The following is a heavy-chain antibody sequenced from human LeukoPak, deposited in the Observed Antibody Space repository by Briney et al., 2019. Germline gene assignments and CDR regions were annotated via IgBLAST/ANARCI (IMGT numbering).Heavy chain of an antibody. Sequence: KSSETLSLTCTVSGGSISSSTYHWGWIRQPPGEGLEWIGSIYYSGSPYYNPSLKSRVTISVDTSQNHFSLKLSSVTAADTAVYYCAAIEKGYCSSPSCHTTSWGQGTLVTVSS. V-gene: IGHV4-39*07. CDR3: AAIEKGYCSSPSCHTTS. D-gene: IGHD2-2*02. CDR1: GGSISSSTYH. J-gene: IGHJ5*02. CDR2: IYYSGSP.